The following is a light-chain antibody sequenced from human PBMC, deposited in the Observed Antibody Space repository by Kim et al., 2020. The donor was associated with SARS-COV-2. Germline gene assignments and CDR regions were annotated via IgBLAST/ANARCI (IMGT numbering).Light chain of an antibody. CDR3: NSRDNSADRLGV. CDR2: NKN. V-gene: IGLV3-19*01. J-gene: IGLJ3*02. Sequence: WGQTVRITCQGDSLRKYDGAWYQQKPGQAPVLLIYNKNNRPSGIPDRFSVSTSGNTASLTITGAQAEDEADYYCNSRDNSADRLGVFGGGTQLTVL. CDR1: SLRKYD.